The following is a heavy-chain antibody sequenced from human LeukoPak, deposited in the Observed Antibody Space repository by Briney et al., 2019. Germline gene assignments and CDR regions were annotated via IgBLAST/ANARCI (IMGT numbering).Heavy chain of an antibody. CDR1: GGTFSSYA. V-gene: IGHV1-69*13. CDR2: IIPIFGTA. CDR3: ARNDYGGHDAFDI. J-gene: IGHJ3*02. Sequence: SVKVSCKASGGTFSSYAISWVRQAPGQGLEWMGGIIPIFGTANYAQKFQGRVTITADESTSTAYMELSSLRSEDTAVYYCARNDYGGHDAFDIWGQGTMVIVSS. D-gene: IGHD4-17*01.